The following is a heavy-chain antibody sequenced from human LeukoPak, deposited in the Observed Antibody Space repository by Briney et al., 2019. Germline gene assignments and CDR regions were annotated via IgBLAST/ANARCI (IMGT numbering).Heavy chain of an antibody. CDR1: GGSFSGYY. CDR2: INHSGST. Sequence: PSETLSLTCAVYGGSFSGYYWSWIRQPPGKGLEWIGEINHSGSTNYNPSLKSRVTISVDTSKNQFSLKLSSVIAADTAVYYCARAEHYYGSGSYANWFDPWGQGTLVTVSS. J-gene: IGHJ5*02. D-gene: IGHD3-10*01. V-gene: IGHV4-34*01. CDR3: ARAEHYYGSGSYANWFDP.